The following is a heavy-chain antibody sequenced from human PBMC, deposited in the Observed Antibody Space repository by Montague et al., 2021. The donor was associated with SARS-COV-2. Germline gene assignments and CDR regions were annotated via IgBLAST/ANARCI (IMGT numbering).Heavy chain of an antibody. CDR3: VTPGKTAVAGQFDY. J-gene: IGHJ4*02. CDR2: TYEGDTT. CDR1: GGSIRSTTFY. V-gene: IGHV4-39*07. Sequence: SDTLSLTCTVSGGSIRSTTFYWGWIRQSPGKGLEWIGYTYEGDTTYYNPSLKSRVAISLDTPNNQFSLKITSLIVADTAIYYCVTPGKTAVAGQFDYWGPGILVTVSS. D-gene: IGHD6-19*01.